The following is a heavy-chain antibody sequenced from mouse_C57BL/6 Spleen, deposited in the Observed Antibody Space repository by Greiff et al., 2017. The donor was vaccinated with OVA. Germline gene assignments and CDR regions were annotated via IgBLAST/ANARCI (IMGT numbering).Heavy chain of an antibody. J-gene: IGHJ2*01. CDR1: GFTFSSYA. Sequence: EVKLMESGGGLVKPGGSLKLSCAASGFTFSSYAMSWVRQTPEKRLEWVATISDGGSYTYYPDNVKGRFTISRDNAKNNLYLQMRHLKSEDTAMYYCARPYDYDGGGFDYWGQGTTLTVSS. D-gene: IGHD2-4*01. CDR3: ARPYDYDGGGFDY. CDR2: ISDGGSYT. V-gene: IGHV5-4*03.